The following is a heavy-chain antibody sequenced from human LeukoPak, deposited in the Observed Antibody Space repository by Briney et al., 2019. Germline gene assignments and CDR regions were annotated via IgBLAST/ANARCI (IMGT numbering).Heavy chain of an antibody. Sequence: PSETLSLTCTVSGPSISSNSYYWGWIRQPPGKGLEWIGSIYYTGSTHYNPSLKSRVTISIDMSKKQFSLTLSSVTAADTAVYFCEIPSMITSITICGVEAPHFFDYWGQGTQVTVSS. CDR2: IYYTGST. V-gene: IGHV4-39*01. CDR3: EIPSMITSITICGVEAPHFFDY. D-gene: IGHD3-3*01. CDR1: GPSISSNSYY. J-gene: IGHJ4*02.